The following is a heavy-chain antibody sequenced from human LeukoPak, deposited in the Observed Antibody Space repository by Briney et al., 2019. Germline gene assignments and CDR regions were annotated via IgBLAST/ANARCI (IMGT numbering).Heavy chain of an antibody. Sequence: GGALRLSCAASGFTFSSYDMTWVRQAPGRGLEWVSSIRPSGDNTYYGDSVKGRFTISRDNSKNTVYLQMNNMRVDDTAVYCCARVAGWHWFDPWGQGTLVTVSS. D-gene: IGHD6-19*01. CDR3: ARVAGWHWFDP. J-gene: IGHJ5*02. V-gene: IGHV3-23*01. CDR2: IRPSGDNT. CDR1: GFTFSSYD.